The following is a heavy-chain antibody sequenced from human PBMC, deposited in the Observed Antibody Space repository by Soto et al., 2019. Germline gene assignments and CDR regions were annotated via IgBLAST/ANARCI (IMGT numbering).Heavy chain of an antibody. CDR2: VNPHSGNT. J-gene: IGHJ5*02. D-gene: IGHD4-4*01. Sequence: ASVKVSCKTSGYTFTSFYIHWVRQATGQGLEGVGWVNPHSGNTDLAENFEGRVTTTTNTTISTADMELSSRLSEEAAAYYRARGVLTVNYEHNWFGPWGQGTLVTVSS. CDR3: ARGVLTVNYEHNWFGP. V-gene: IGHV1-8*01. CDR1: GYTFTSFY.